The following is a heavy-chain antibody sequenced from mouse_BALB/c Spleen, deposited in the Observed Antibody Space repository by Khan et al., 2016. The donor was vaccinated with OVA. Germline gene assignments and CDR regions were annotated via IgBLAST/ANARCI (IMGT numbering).Heavy chain of an antibody. J-gene: IGHJ4*01. V-gene: IGHV5-6*01. CDR3: ARACYGNDYCAMEY. D-gene: IGHD2-10*01. CDR1: GFTFSSYG. Sequence: EVELVESGGDLVKPGGSLKVSCAASGFTFSSYGMSWVRQTPDKRLEWVATISSGGRYTYFPDSVKGRFTISRDNAKNTLYLQMSSLKSEDTAMYNCARACYGNDYCAMEYWGQGTSVTVSS. CDR2: ISSGGRYT.